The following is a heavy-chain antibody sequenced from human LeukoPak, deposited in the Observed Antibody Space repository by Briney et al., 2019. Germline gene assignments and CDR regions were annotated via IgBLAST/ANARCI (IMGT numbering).Heavy chain of an antibody. CDR3: ARVIGFWSGYSSYFDY. J-gene: IGHJ4*02. D-gene: IGHD3-3*01. Sequence: SETLSLTCAVYGGSFSGYYWSWIRQPPGKGLEWIGEINHSGSTNYNPSLKSRVTISVDTSKNQFSLKLSSVTAADTAVYYCARVIGFWSGYSSYFDYWGQGTLVTVSS. V-gene: IGHV4-34*01. CDR1: GGSFSGYY. CDR2: INHSGST.